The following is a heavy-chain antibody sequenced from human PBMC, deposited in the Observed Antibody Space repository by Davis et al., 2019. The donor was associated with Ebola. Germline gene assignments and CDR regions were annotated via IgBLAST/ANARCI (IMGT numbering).Heavy chain of an antibody. Sequence: GESLKIYCKGSGYSFTSYWIGWVRQMPGKGLEWMGIIYPGDSDSRYNPAFQGQVTISADKSISTAYLQWSSLKASDTAMYYCARWWFGELAGVDSWGQGTLVTVSS. CDR2: IYPGDSDS. J-gene: IGHJ4*02. D-gene: IGHD3-10*01. V-gene: IGHV5-51*01. CDR1: GYSFTSYW. CDR3: ARWWFGELAGVDS.